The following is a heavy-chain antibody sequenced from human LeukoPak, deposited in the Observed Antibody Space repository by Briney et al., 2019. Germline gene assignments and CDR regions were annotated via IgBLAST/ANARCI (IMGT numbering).Heavy chain of an antibody. Sequence: GGSLRLSCAASGFTFSDYYMSWIRQAPGKGLEWVSVIYSGGSTYYADSVKGRFTISRDNSKNTLYLQMNSLRAEDTAVYYCARDPTIYGDYGYYYYGMDVWGQGTTVTVSS. J-gene: IGHJ6*02. CDR1: GFTFSDYY. CDR3: ARDPTIYGDYGYYYYGMDV. D-gene: IGHD4-17*01. CDR2: IYSGGST. V-gene: IGHV3-53*01.